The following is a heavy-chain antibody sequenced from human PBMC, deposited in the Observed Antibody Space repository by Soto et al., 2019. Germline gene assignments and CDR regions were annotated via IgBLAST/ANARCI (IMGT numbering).Heavy chain of an antibody. CDR2: ISFDGSNK. Sequence: QVQLVESGGGVVQPGRSLRLSCAASGFTFSNFGMHWVRLAPGKGLEWVAVISFDGSNKDYADSVKGRFTISRDNSKNTLYLQVNSLRAEDTAVYYCAREAKAAAGHNSYDPWGQGTLVTVSS. V-gene: IGHV3-30*03. D-gene: IGHD6-13*01. J-gene: IGHJ5*02. CDR1: GFTFSNFG. CDR3: AREAKAAAGHNSYDP.